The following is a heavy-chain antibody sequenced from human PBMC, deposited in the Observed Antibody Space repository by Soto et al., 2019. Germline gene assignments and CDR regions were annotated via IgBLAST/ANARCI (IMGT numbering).Heavy chain of an antibody. CDR3: AKEGGLSGSYYISSSYYFDY. CDR2: ISYDGSNT. V-gene: IGHV3-30*18. CDR1: GFTFSSYG. J-gene: IGHJ4*02. D-gene: IGHD1-26*01. Sequence: QVQLVESGGGVVQPGRSLRLSCVASGFTFSSYGMHWVRQAPGKGLEWVAIISYDGSNTYYADSVKGRFTISRDNSKNAXYXXMHSLRAEDTSVYYCAKEGGLSGSYYISSSYYFDYWGQGTLVTVSS.